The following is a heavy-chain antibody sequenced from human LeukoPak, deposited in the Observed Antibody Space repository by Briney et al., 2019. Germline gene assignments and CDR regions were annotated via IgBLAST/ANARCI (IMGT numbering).Heavy chain of an antibody. CDR2: ISGSGGST. D-gene: IGHD3-3*01. J-gene: IGHJ4*02. CDR1: GFIFRDYA. V-gene: IGHV3-23*01. Sequence: GGSLRLSCTASGFIFRDYAMSWVRQAPGKGLEWVSAISGSGGSTYYADSVKGRFTISRDNSKNTLYLQMNSLRAEDTAVYYCAKEPSLNYDFWSGSDYFDYWGQGTLVTVSS. CDR3: AKEPSLNYDFWSGSDYFDY.